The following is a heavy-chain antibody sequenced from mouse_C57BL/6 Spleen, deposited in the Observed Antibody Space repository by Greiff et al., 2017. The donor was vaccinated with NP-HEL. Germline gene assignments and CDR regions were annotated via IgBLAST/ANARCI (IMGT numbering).Heavy chain of an antibody. J-gene: IGHJ1*03. CDR3: VRHDGNRSFDV. Sequence: EVMLVESGGGLVQPKGSLKLSCAASGFSFNTYAMNWVRQAPGKGLEWVARIRSKSNNYATYYADSVKDRFTISRDDSESMLYLQMNNLKTEDTAMYYCVRHDGNRSFDVWGTGTTVTVSS. D-gene: IGHD2-1*01. CDR2: IRSKSNNYAT. V-gene: IGHV10-1*01. CDR1: GFSFNTYA.